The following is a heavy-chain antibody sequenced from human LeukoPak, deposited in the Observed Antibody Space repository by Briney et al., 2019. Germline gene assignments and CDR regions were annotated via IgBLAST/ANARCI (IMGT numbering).Heavy chain of an antibody. D-gene: IGHD3-22*01. CDR2: IYYSGST. CDR1: GGSISSGGYY. CDR3: ARGNDSSGLKFDY. J-gene: IGHJ4*02. V-gene: IGHV4-31*03. Sequence: PSQTLSLTCTVSGGSISSGGYYWSWIRQHPGKGLEWIGYIYYSGSTYYNPSLKSRVTISVDTSKNQFSLKLSSVTAADTAVYYCARGNDSSGLKFDYWGQGTLVTVSS.